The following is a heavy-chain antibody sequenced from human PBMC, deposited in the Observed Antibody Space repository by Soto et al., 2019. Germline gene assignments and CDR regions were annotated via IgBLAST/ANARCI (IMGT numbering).Heavy chain of an antibody. Sequence: QITLKESGPTLVKSTQTLTLTCTVSGISLSTVGVGVGWIRQPPGKALEWLALIYWDGDKRYTPSLKSRLTIARDTSKNQVVLTMTNMDPVDTATYYCVHRAFLRTSHNWFDPWGQGTLVTVSS. V-gene: IGHV2-5*02. CDR2: IYWDGDK. CDR3: VHRAFLRTSHNWFDP. CDR1: GISLSTVGVG. J-gene: IGHJ5*02. D-gene: IGHD2-2*01.